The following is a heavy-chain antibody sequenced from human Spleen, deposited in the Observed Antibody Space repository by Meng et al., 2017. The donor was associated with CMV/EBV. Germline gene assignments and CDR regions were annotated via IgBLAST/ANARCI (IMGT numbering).Heavy chain of an antibody. J-gene: IGHJ3*02. CDR3: AREGVGRYCSSTSCYRDAFDI. CDR1: GGSISSYY. Sequence: SETLSLTCTVSGGSISSYYWSWIRQPPGKGLEWIGYIYYSGSTNYNPSLKSRVTISVDTSKNQFSLKLSSVTAADTAVYYCAREGVGRYCSSTSCYRDAFDIWGQGTMVTVSS. V-gene: IGHV4-59*01. CDR2: IYYSGST. D-gene: IGHD2-2*01.